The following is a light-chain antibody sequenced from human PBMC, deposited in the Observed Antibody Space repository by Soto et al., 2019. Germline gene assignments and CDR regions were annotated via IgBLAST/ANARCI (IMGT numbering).Light chain of an antibody. J-gene: IGKJ1*01. CDR2: QAS. CDR1: QSISRQ. Sequence: DIQMTQSPSTLSASVGDRVSITCRASQSISRQLAWYQQKPGKAPNLLIYQASNLETGVPSRFTGSGSGTXXXXXXXXXQPXDXXTYYXXQYQSYWTFGQGTKVEVK. V-gene: IGKV1-5*03. CDR3: XQYQSYWT.